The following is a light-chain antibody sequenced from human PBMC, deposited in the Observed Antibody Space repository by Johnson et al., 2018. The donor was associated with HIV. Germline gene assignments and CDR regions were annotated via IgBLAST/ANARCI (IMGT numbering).Light chain of an antibody. CDR2: DNN. CDR1: SSNIGNNY. J-gene: IGLJ1*01. V-gene: IGLV1-51*01. CDR3: GTWDSSLNTEV. Sequence: QPVLTQPPSVSAPLGQKVNISCSGSSSNIGNNYVSWYQQLPGTAPKLLIYDNNKRPSEIPDRFSGSKSGTSATLDITGLQTGDEADYYCGTWDSSLNTEVFGTGTKVTVL.